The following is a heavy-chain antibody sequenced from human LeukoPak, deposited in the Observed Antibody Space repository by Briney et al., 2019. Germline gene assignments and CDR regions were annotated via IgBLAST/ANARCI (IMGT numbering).Heavy chain of an antibody. V-gene: IGHV4-34*01. CDR3: ARTALVIWFGEYYYYYGMDV. J-gene: IGHJ6*04. Sequence: SETLSLTCAVYGGSFSGYYWSWIRQPPGKGLEWIGGINHSGSTNYNPSLKSRVTISVDTSKNQFSLKLSSVTAADTAVYYCARTALVIWFGEYYYYYGMDVWGKGTTVTVST. CDR1: GGSFSGYY. D-gene: IGHD3-10*01. CDR2: INHSGST.